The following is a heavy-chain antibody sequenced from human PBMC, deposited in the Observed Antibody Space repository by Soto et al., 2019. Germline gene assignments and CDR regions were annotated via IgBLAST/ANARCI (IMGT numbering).Heavy chain of an antibody. V-gene: IGHV1-18*04. Sequence: GASVKVSCKASGYTFSDYGITWVRQAPGQGLEWMGWISAANGSTKYPQKFQGRVTMTTDTPSKTAYMELRSLRSDDTGMYYCARDLRAAHYGLGSWFDPWGQGTLVTVSS. D-gene: IGHD3-10*01. CDR2: ISAANGST. J-gene: IGHJ5*02. CDR1: GYTFSDYG. CDR3: ARDLRAAHYGLGSWFDP.